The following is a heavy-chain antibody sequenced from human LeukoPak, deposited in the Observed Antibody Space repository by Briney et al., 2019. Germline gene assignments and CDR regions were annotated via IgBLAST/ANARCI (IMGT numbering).Heavy chain of an antibody. J-gene: IGHJ4*02. CDR2: IYTTGST. CDR3: ASGDNSWSSTKYYFDY. CDR1: GGSISSYY. D-gene: IGHD2-8*02. Sequence: SETLSLTCTVSGGSISSYYWTWIRQPAGKGLEWIGRIYTTGSTNYNPSLNSRVTMSVDTSKNQFSLKLSSVTAADTAVYYCASGDNSWSSTKYYFDYWGQGTLVTVSS. V-gene: IGHV4-4*07.